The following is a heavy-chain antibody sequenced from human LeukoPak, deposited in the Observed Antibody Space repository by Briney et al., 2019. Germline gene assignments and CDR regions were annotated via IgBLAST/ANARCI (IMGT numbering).Heavy chain of an antibody. J-gene: IGHJ4*02. D-gene: IGHD6-13*01. Sequence: PGGSLRLSCAASGFTFSSYAMTWVRQAPGKGLEWVSTIRSGAYTYYADSVKGRFTISRDNSKNTLFLQMNSLRAEDTAVYYCAKDRAQQLVLDFWGQGTLVTVSS. CDR3: AKDRAQQLVLDF. CDR1: GFTFSSYA. CDR2: IRSGAYT. V-gene: IGHV3-23*01.